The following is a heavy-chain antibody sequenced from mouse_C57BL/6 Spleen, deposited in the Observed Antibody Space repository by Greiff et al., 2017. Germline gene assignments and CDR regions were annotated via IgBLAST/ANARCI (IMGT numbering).Heavy chain of an antibody. D-gene: IGHD2-3*01. CDR1: GYTFTDYY. CDR3: ARSADGYYN. Sequence: VKLMESGAELVRPGASVKLSCKASGYTFTDYYINWVKQRPGQGLEWIARIYPGSGNTYYNEKFKGKATLTAEKSSSTAYMQLSSLTSEDSAVYFCARSADGYYNWGQGTTLTVSS. V-gene: IGHV1-76*01. CDR2: IYPGSGNT. J-gene: IGHJ2*01.